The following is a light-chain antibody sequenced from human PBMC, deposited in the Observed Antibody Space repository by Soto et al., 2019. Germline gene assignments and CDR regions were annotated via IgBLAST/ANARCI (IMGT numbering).Light chain of an antibody. CDR3: SSYTSSSTPYV. CDR1: SSDVGGYNY. V-gene: IGLV2-14*01. Sequence: QSVLTQPASVSGSPGQSITISCTGTSSDVGGYNYVSWYQQHPGKAHKLMIYDVSSRPSGVSNHFSGAKSGNTASMTISGLQTEDEADYYCSSYTSSSTPYVFGTGTKVTVL. J-gene: IGLJ1*01. CDR2: DVS.